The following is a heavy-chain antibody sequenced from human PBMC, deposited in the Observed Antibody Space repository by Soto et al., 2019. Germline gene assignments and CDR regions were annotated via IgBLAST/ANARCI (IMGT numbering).Heavy chain of an antibody. J-gene: IGHJ5*02. CDR2: IYTSGST. CDR3: ARDRQQLVRGYNWFDP. Sequence: SETLSLTCTVSGGSISSYYWSWIRQPAGKGLEWIGRIYTSGSTNYNPSPKSRVTMSVDTSKNQFSLKLSSVTAADTAVYYCARDRQQLVRGYNWFDPWGQGTPVTVSS. V-gene: IGHV4-4*07. CDR1: GGSISSYY. D-gene: IGHD6-13*01.